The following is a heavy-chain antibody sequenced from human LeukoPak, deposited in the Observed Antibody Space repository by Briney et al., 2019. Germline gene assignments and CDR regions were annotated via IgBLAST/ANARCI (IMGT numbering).Heavy chain of an antibody. CDR3: ARDLPFEGVLEWLLEY. D-gene: IGHD3-3*01. Sequence: ASAKVSCKASGYTFTSFGITWVRQAPGQGLEWIGWISNFDAKTNYAQKFDGRVTMTTDSSTSTAYLELIRLKSDDTAVYYCARDLPFEGVLEWLLEYWGQGTLVTVSS. J-gene: IGHJ1*01. V-gene: IGHV1-18*04. CDR1: GYTFTSFG. CDR2: ISNFDAKT.